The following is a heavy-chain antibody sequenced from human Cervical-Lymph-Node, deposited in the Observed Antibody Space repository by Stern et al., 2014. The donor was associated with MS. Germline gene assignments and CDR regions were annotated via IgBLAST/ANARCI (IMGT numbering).Heavy chain of an antibody. CDR2: INPGDSDT. D-gene: IGHD2-2*01. J-gene: IGHJ5*02. CDR1: GYSFTSYW. V-gene: IGHV5-51*01. Sequence: EVQLLESGAEVKKPGESLKISCKGSGYSFTSYWIRWVRQIPGKGLEWMGIINPGDSDTGYSPSFQGQVTISADKSISTAYLQWSSLKASDTAMYYCARRHCSSRRCGWFDPCGQGTLVTVSS. CDR3: ARRHCSSRRCGWFDP.